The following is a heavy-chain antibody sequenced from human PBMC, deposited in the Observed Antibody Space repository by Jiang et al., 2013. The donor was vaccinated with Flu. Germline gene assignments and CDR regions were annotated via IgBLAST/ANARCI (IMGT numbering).Heavy chain of an antibody. V-gene: IGHV1-2*02. Sequence: GAEVKKPGASVKVSCKASGYTFTGYYIHWVRQAPGQGLEWMGWINPNSGAIKYAQKFQGRVTLTRDTSISTAYMELRKLRSDDTAVYYCARDPDRAGAFFDYWGQGTQVTVSS. CDR1: GYTFTGYY. CDR2: INPNSGAI. J-gene: IGHJ4*02. CDR3: ARDPDRAGAFFDY. D-gene: IGHD3-3*02.